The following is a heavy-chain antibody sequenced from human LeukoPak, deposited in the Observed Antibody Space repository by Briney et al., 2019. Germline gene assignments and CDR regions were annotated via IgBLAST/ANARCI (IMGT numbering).Heavy chain of an antibody. J-gene: IGHJ4*02. Sequence: PGGSVRLSCAASGFTFSSYEMNWVRQAPGKGLEWVSYISSSGSTIYYADSVKGRFTISRDNAKNSLYLQMNSLRAEDTAVYYCARELWFGGLYHEDYWGQGTLVTVSS. CDR3: ARELWFGGLYHEDY. CDR2: ISSSGSTI. D-gene: IGHD3-10*01. CDR1: GFTFSSYE. V-gene: IGHV3-48*03.